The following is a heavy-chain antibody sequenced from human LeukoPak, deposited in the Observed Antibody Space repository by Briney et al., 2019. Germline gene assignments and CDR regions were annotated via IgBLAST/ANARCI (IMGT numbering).Heavy chain of an antibody. D-gene: IGHD3-22*01. J-gene: IGHJ4*02. Sequence: AAGSLRLSCAASGFTFSSYSMNWVRQATGKGLEWVSSISSSSSYIYYADSVKGRFTISRDNAKNSLYLQMNSLGAEDTAVYYCARGRYYYDSSGYPTPGYWGQGTLVTVSS. CDR3: ARGRYYYDSSGYPTPGY. CDR2: ISSSSSYI. V-gene: IGHV3-21*01. CDR1: GFTFSSYS.